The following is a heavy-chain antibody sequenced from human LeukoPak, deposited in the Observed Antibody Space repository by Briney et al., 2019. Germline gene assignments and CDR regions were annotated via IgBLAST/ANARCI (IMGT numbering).Heavy chain of an antibody. CDR2: INHSGST. CDR3: ARGREGNYYGSGSYSFDY. Sequence: SETLSLTCTVSGGSISSSSYYWGWIRQPPGKGLEWIGEINHSGSTNYNPSLKSRVTISVDTSKNQFSLKLSSVTAADTAVYYCARGREGNYYGSGSYSFDYWGQGTLVTVSS. V-gene: IGHV4-39*07. CDR1: GGSISSSSYY. D-gene: IGHD3-10*01. J-gene: IGHJ4*02.